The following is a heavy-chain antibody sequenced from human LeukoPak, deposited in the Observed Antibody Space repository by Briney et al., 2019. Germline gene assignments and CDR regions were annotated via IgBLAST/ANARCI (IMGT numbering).Heavy chain of an antibody. CDR3: AREARKQLVI. V-gene: IGHV3-53*01. CDR1: GFTVSSNY. Sequence: PGGSLRPSCAASGFTVSSNYMSWVRQAPGKGLEWVSVIYSGGSTYYADSVKGRFTISRDNSKNTLYLQMNSLRAEDTAVYYCAREARKQLVIWSQGTMVTVSS. CDR2: IYSGGST. D-gene: IGHD6-13*01. J-gene: IGHJ3*02.